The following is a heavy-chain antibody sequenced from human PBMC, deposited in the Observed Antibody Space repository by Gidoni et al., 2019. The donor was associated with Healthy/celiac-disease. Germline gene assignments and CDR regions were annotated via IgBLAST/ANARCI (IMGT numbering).Heavy chain of an antibody. CDR3: DY. D-gene: IGHD1-20*01. Sequence: QVQLQQWGAGLLKPSETLSLTCAVYGGSFSGYYWSWIRQPPGKGLEWIGEINHSGSTNYNPSLKSRVTISVDTAVYYCARYITGTSRGPKKNARFDYWGQGTLVTVSS. CDR1: GGSFSGYY. J-gene: IGHJ4*02. V-gene: IGHV4-34*01. CDR2: INHSGST.